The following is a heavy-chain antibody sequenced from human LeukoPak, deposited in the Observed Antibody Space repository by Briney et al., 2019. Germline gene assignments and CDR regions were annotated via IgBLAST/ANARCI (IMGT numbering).Heavy chain of an antibody. CDR2: ISGSGGST. CDR3: AKVVVVTNKFDY. V-gene: IGHV3-23*01. D-gene: IGHD2-21*01. Sequence: GGSLRLSCAASGFTFSSYAMSWVRQAPGKGLEWVSAISGSGGSTYYADSVKGRFTISRDNPKNTLYPQMNSLRAEDTAVYYCAKVVVVTNKFDYWGQGTLVTVSS. CDR1: GFTFSSYA. J-gene: IGHJ4*02.